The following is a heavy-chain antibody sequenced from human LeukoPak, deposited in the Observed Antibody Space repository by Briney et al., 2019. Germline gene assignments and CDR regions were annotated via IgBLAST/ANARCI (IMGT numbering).Heavy chain of an antibody. CDR1: GFTFSSYW. CDR3: ARGHPLGYCSSTSCYGGLDY. J-gene: IGHJ4*02. CDR2: IKQDGSEK. V-gene: IGHV3-7*01. Sequence: GGSLRLSCAASGFTFSSYWMSWVRQAPGKGLEWAANIKQDGSEKYYVDSVKGRFTISRDNAKNSLYLQMNSLRAEDTAVYYCARGHPLGYCSSTSCYGGLDYWGQGTLVTVSS. D-gene: IGHD2-2*01.